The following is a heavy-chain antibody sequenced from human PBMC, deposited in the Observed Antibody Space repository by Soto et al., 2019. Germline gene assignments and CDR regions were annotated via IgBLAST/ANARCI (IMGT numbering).Heavy chain of an antibody. Sequence: SLRLSCTASGFTFNTHWMHWVRQAPGKGVVWVSRIYFDGITTNYADSVKGRLTASRDNAKNTVYLHVSTLRDEDTAVYYWARGGAMGVDDWGQGALVTVSS. V-gene: IGHV3-74*01. CDR1: GFTFNTHW. CDR2: IYFDGITT. J-gene: IGHJ4*02. CDR3: ARGGAMGVDD. D-gene: IGHD1-26*01.